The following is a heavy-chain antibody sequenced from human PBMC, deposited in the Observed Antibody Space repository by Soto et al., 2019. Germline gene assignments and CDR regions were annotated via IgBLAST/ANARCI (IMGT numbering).Heavy chain of an antibody. CDR3: ARARITMVREVIKYNMDV. J-gene: IGHJ6*02. CDR2: IYNSGSI. Sequence: SETLSLTCTVSGGSISTYYWSCIRRPPGKGLEWIGYIYNSGSIHSNPSLQSRVTISVDTSKNQFSLKLSSVTAADTAIYYCARARITMVREVIKYNMDVWGQGTTVTVSS. D-gene: IGHD3-10*01. V-gene: IGHV4-59*01. CDR1: GGSISTYY.